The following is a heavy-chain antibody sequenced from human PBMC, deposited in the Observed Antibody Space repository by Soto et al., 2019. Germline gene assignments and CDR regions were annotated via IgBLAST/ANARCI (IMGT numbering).Heavy chain of an antibody. CDR1: GGSFTGYY. V-gene: IGHV4-34*01. J-gene: IGHJ6*02. CDR3: ARACGWPPYYYYGMDV. D-gene: IGHD6-19*01. CDR2: INHSGST. Sequence: SATLSLTCAFYGGSFTGYYWTWIRQPPGTGLEWIGEINHSGSTNYNPSLKSRVTISVDTSKNQFSLKLSSVTAADTAVYYCARACGWPPYYYYGMDVWGQGTTVT.